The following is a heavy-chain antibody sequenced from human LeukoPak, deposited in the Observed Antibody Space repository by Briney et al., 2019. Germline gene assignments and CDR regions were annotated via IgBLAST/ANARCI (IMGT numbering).Heavy chain of an antibody. CDR2: IYYSGST. CDR3: ARDEGGSSWSLGGMDV. D-gene: IGHD6-13*01. Sequence: SETLSLTCTVSGGSLSSYYWSWIRQPPGKGLEWIGYIYYSGSTNYNPSLKSRVTISVDTSKNQFSLKLSSVTAADTAVYYCARDEGGSSWSLGGMDVWGQGTTVTVSS. CDR1: GGSLSSYY. J-gene: IGHJ6*02. V-gene: IGHV4-59*01.